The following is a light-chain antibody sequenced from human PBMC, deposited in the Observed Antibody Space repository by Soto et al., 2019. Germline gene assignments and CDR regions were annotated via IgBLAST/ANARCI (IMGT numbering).Light chain of an antibody. CDR2: GAS. V-gene: IGKV3-20*01. CDR1: QSVSSSY. J-gene: IGKJ4*01. CDR3: QQYRSSPSALT. Sequence: EIVLTQSPGTLSLSPGERATLSCRASQSVSSSYLAWYQQKPGQAPRLLIYGASSRATGIPDRFSGSGSGTDFTLTISRLEPEDFAVYYCQQYRSSPSALTFGGGTKVEIK.